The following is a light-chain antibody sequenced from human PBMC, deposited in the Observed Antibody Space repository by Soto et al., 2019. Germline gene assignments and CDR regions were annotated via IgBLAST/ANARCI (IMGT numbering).Light chain of an antibody. J-gene: IGLJ1*01. CDR1: SSDVGGYNY. CDR2: EVS. Sequence: QSALTQPPSASGSPGQSVTISCTGTSSDVGGYNYVSWYQQHPGKAPKLMIYEVSKRPSGVPDRFSGSKSGNTASLTVTGLQAEDEADYFCCSSAPESTYVFGTGTKLTVL. CDR3: CSSAPESTYV. V-gene: IGLV2-8*01.